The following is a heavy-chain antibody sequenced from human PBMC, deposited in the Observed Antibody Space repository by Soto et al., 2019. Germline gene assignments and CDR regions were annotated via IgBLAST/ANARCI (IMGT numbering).Heavy chain of an antibody. V-gene: IGHV4-34*01. CDR3: ASDSSGLNYYYYGMDV. J-gene: IGHJ6*02. CDR1: GGSFSGYY. CDR2: INHSGST. Sequence: SETLSLTCAVYGGSFSGYYWSWIRQPPGKGLEWIGEINHSGSTNYNPSLKSRVTISVDTSKNQFSLKLSSVTAADTAVYYCASDSSGLNYYYYGMDVWGQGTTVTVSS. D-gene: IGHD3-22*01.